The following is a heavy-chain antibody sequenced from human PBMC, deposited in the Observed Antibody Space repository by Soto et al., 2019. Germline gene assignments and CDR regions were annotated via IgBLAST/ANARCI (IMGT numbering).Heavy chain of an antibody. CDR2: IIPIFGTA. J-gene: IGHJ3*02. V-gene: IGHV1-69*13. CDR1: GGTFSSYA. CDR3: AREWGYYYDSSGYYLLGAFDI. D-gene: IGHD3-22*01. Sequence: SVKVSCKASGGTFSSYAISWVRQAPGQGLEWMGGIIPIFGTANYAQKFQGRVTITADESTSTAYMELSSLRSEDTAVYYCAREWGYYYDSSGYYLLGAFDIWGQGTMVTVSS.